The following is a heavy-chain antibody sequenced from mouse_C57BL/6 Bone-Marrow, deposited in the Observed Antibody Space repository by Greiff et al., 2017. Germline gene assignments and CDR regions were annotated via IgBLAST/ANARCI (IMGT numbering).Heavy chain of an antibody. CDR3: AGRDDCSQAWFAY. CDR1: GYTFTSYW. Sequence: QVQLQQSGPELVKPGASVTLSCKASGYTFTSYWLHCVKQRPGQGLEWIGMIHPNSGSTNYNEKFKSKATLTVDKSTSTAYLQLSSLTSEDSAAYCGAGRDDCSQAWFAYWGQGTLVTVSA. D-gene: IGHD2-4*01. J-gene: IGHJ3*01. CDR2: IHPNSGST. V-gene: IGHV1-64*01.